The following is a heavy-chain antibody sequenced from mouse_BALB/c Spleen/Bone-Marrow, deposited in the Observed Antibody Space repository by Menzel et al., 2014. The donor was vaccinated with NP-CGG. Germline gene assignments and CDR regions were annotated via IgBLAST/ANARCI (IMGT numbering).Heavy chain of an antibody. CDR1: GFSSTSYG. CDR3: SIIGSTTGAMDC. D-gene: IGHD2-14*01. CDR2: IWRGGST. J-gene: IGHJ4*01. V-gene: IGHV2-5*01. Sequence: VHLAESGPGLVQPSQSLSITCTVSGFSSTSYGVHWVRQSPGKGLEWLGVIWRGGSTDYNTAFMSRLSITKDNSKSQVFFKMNSLQADDTAIYYCSIIGSTTGAMDCWGQGTSVPVSS.